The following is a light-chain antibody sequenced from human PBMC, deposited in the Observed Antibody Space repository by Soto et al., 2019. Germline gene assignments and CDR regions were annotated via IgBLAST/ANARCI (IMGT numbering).Light chain of an antibody. CDR1: RNDIGAYEF. CDR2: GVV. CDR3: KSYAGSNTYV. J-gene: IGLJ1*01. V-gene: IGLV2-8*01. Sequence: QSVLTQPPSASGSPGQSVTISCTGTRNDIGAYEFVSWYQHHPGKAPKLIIYGVVQRPSGVPDRFSGSKSGNTASLTVSGLQAADEADYYCKSYAGSNTYVFGTGTKSPS.